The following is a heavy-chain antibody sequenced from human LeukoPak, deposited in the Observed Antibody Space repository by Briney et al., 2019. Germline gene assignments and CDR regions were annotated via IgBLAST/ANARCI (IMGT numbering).Heavy chain of an antibody. CDR2: ISGSGGST. V-gene: IGHV3-23*01. J-gene: IGHJ4*02. CDR3: AKDSTYDYDSSGYYAEY. CDR1: GFTFSSYG. Sequence: GGSLRLSCAASGFTFSSYGMSWVRQAPGKGLEWVSAISGSGGSTYYADSVKGRFTISRGNSKNTLYLQVNSLRAEDTAVYHCAKDSTYDYDSSGYYAEYWGQGTLVTVSS. D-gene: IGHD3-22*01.